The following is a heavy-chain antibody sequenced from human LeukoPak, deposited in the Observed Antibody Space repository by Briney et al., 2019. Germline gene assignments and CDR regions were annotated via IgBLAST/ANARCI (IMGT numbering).Heavy chain of an antibody. V-gene: IGHV4-4*07. J-gene: IGHJ3*02. D-gene: IGHD3-22*01. Sequence: PETLSLTCTVSGGSISSYYWSWIRQPAGKGLEWIGRIYTSGSTNYNPSLKSRVTMSVDTSKNQFSLKLSSVTAADTAVYYCARDYYDSSGYYSNDAFDIWGHGTMVTVSS. CDR2: IYTSGST. CDR3: ARDYYDSSGYYSNDAFDI. CDR1: GGSISSYY.